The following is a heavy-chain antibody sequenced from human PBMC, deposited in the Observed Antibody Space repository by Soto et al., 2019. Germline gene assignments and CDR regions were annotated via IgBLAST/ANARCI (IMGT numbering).Heavy chain of an antibody. CDR2: IYTGGVNV. V-gene: IGHV1-46*03. D-gene: IGHD3-16*01. J-gene: IGHJ5*02. CDR1: GYSFTSHS. Sequence: QVQLVQSGAEVKKPGASVKVACKAIGYSFTSHSMHWVRQAPRQGIEWMGTIYTGGVNVAYAQKFEGRVNMTEDTSTSTVYMELNSLTSEDRAVYYCARDKSWRDLVWWFDPWGQGTLVTVSS. CDR3: ARDKSWRDLVWWFDP.